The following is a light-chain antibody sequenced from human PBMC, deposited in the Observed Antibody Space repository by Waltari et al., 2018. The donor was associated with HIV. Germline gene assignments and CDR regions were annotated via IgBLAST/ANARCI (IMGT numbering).Light chain of an antibody. CDR3: CSYAGTVTYLV. CDR1: SRDVGSTLS. J-gene: IGLJ2*01. Sequence: QSPLTQPASVSGSPGQPVTFTSNGTSRDVGSTLSVSWYHRHPGKGLRLIIYDVNCPPSGISSRFSGSKSGSTASLTISGLQADDEAEYICCSYAGTVTYLVFGGGTKLTVL. CDR2: DVN. V-gene: IGLV2-23*02.